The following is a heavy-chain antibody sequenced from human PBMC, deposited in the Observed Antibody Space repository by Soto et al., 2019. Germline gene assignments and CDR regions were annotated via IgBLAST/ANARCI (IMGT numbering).Heavy chain of an antibody. V-gene: IGHV3-23*01. CDR1: GFTFSSYA. CDR2: ISGSGGST. Sequence: PGGSLRLSCAASGFTFSSYAMSWVRQAPGKGLEWVSAISGSGGSTYYADSVKGRFTTSRDNSKNTLYLQMNSLRAEDTAVYYCAKDLYGGDYGNDYWGQGTLVTVSS. CDR3: AKDLYGGDYGNDY. D-gene: IGHD4-17*01. J-gene: IGHJ4*02.